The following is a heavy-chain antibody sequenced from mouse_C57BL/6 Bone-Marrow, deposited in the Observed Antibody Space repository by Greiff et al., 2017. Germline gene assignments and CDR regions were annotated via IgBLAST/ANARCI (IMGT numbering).Heavy chain of an antibody. D-gene: IGHD1-1*01. V-gene: IGHV5-9*01. CDR2: ISGGGGNT. CDR3: SRQVTTVLATKYFDV. Sequence: EVQGVESGGGLVKPGGSLKLSCAASGFTFSSYTMSWVRQTPEKRLQWVAAISGGGGNTYYPDSVKGRFTISRDNDKNILYLQMSSLRSEDTALYYCSRQVTTVLATKYFDVGGTGNTVTVSS. J-gene: IGHJ1*03. CDR1: GFTFSSYT.